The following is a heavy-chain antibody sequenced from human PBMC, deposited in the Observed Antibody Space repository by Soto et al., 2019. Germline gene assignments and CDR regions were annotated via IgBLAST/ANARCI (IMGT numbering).Heavy chain of an antibody. CDR1: VFHFPAYW. V-gene: IGHV5-51*01. CDR2: IYPGESDI. J-gene: IGHJ4*02. D-gene: IGHD5-12*01. CDR3: ARQLCRATYAFTDFDY. Sequence: GESLKISCQASVFHFPAYWIGWVRQKPGKGLEYMGLIYPGESDIRYSTSFQGQVTISADKSTSTAFLQWSSLKASDTAIYYCARQLCRATYAFTDFDYWGQGTLVTDSS.